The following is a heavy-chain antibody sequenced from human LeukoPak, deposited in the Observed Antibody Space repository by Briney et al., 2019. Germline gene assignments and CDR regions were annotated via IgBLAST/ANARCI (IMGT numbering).Heavy chain of an antibody. V-gene: IGHV3-23*01. Sequence: PGGSLRLSCAASGFTFSSYAMSWVRQAPGKGLEWVSAISGSGGSTYYADSVKGRFTISRDNSKNTLYLQMNSLRAGDTAVYFCATVQQLDNFYYYYIDVWGKGTTVTVSS. D-gene: IGHD6-6*01. CDR3: ATVQQLDNFYYYYIDV. J-gene: IGHJ6*03. CDR1: GFTFSSYA. CDR2: ISGSGGST.